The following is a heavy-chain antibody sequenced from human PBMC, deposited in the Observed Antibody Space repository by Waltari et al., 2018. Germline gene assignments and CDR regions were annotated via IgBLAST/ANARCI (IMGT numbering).Heavy chain of an antibody. CDR2: IRNKANFYST. Sequence: EVQLVESGGGLVQPGGSRRLSCAASGFTFSDTSLVWVRQAPGKGLEWVARIRNKANFYSTEYVPSVKGRFTISRDDSKSSLYLQMNSLKSEDTAVYYCVRIRLGPTTRIFDSWGQGTLVTVSS. CDR1: GFTFSDTS. CDR3: VRIRLGPTTRIFDS. J-gene: IGHJ4*02. D-gene: IGHD1-26*01. V-gene: IGHV3-72*01.